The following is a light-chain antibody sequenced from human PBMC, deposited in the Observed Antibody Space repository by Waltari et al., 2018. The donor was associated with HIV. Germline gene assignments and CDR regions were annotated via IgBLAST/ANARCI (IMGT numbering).Light chain of an antibody. V-gene: IGKV1-39*01. CDR2: GAS. CDR3: QQSYSTLRDYT. CDR1: QSISSY. J-gene: IGKJ2*01. Sequence: DIQMTQSPSSLSASVGDRVTITCRASQSISSYLNWYQQKPGKAPKLLIYGASILQSGVPSRFSGRGSGTDFTLTISSLQPEDFATYYCQQSYSTLRDYTFGQGTKLEIK.